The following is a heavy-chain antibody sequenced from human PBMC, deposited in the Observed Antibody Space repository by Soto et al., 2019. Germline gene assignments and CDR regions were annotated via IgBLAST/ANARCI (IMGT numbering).Heavy chain of an antibody. V-gene: IGHV3-21*06. J-gene: IGHJ4*02. D-gene: IGHD3-22*01. CDR2: INYSGRYM. Sequence: PGGSLRLSCATSGFSFSSSDITWVRQAPGKGLEYVSSINYSGRYMFYAGSLMARFTVSRDNAKNTLYLQMNSLRAEDTAVYYCARKYSSDSTGYDYLEYWGPGTPVTV. CDR1: GFSFSSSD. CDR3: ARKYSSDSTGYDYLEY.